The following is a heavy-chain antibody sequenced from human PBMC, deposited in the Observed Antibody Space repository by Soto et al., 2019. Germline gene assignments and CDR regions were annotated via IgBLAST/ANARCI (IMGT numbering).Heavy chain of an antibody. J-gene: IGHJ4*02. CDR1: GFTFSSYA. CDR2: ISGSGGNT. Sequence: GGSLRLSCAASGFTFSSYAMTWVRQAPGKGLEWVSGISGSGGNTYYADSVKGRFTISRDNSKNTLYLQMNSLRAEDTAVYYCAKAEDGSGSYLSPYWGQGTLVTVSS. D-gene: IGHD3-10*01. CDR3: AKAEDGSGSYLSPY. V-gene: IGHV3-23*01.